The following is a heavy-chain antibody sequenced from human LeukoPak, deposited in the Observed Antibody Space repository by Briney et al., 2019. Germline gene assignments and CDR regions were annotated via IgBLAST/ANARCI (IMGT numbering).Heavy chain of an antibody. J-gene: IGHJ5*02. D-gene: IGHD2-2*01. Sequence: PSETLSLTCTVSGGSISSSSYYWGWIRQPPGKGLEWIGRIYYSGSTYYNPSLKSRVTISVDTSKNQFSLKLSSVTAADTAVYYCARDLCRDAHHIVVVPAANQGGFDPWGQGTLVTVSS. V-gene: IGHV4-39*07. CDR3: ARDLCRDAHHIVVVPAANQGGFDP. CDR2: IYYSGST. CDR1: GGSISSSSYY.